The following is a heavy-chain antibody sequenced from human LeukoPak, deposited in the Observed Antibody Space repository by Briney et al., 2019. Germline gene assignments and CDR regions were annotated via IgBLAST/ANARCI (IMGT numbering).Heavy chain of an antibody. CDR1: GFTFSSYA. Sequence: GESLKISCAASGFTFSSYAMSWVRQAPGKGLEWVSAISGSGGSTYYADSVKGRFTISRDNAKNSLYLQMNSLRAEDTAVYYWASTLSYYDSSGYYYGDYWGQGTLVTVSS. CDR2: ISGSGGST. V-gene: IGHV3-23*01. CDR3: ASTLSYYDSSGYYYGDY. D-gene: IGHD3-22*01. J-gene: IGHJ4*02.